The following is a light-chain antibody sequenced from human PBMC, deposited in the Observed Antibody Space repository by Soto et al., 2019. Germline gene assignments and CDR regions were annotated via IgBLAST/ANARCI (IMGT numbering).Light chain of an antibody. Sequence: QSVLTQPPSASGTPGQRVTISCSGSTSNIGRNTVNWYQQLPGTAPKLLIHSNNLRPSGAPDRFSGSKSGTSASLAISGLQSEDEADYYCAVWDDSLNGFPFGAGTKVTVL. CDR2: SNN. V-gene: IGLV1-44*01. CDR3: AVWDDSLNGFP. J-gene: IGLJ1*01. CDR1: TSNIGRNT.